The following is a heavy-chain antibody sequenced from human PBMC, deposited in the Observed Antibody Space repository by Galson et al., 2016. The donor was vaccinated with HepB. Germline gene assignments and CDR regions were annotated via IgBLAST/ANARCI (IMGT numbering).Heavy chain of an antibody. D-gene: IGHD1-26*01. Sequence: SVKVSCKASGYTFTAYSMHWVRQAPGQGLEWMGWINPRSGGTKYAQKFQGRVTMTRDTSISSAHMELSSLRTEDTAVYYCARGELLRGGVEDYWGQGTLVTVSS. CDR1: GYTFTAYS. J-gene: IGHJ4*02. CDR3: ARGELLRGGVEDY. CDR2: INPRSGGT. V-gene: IGHV1-2*02.